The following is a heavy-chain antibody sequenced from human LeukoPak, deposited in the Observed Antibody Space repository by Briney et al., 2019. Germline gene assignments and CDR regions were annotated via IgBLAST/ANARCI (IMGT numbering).Heavy chain of an antibody. Sequence: GGSLRLSCAASGFTFSDYAMSWVRQAPGKGLEWVSVISGSGGSTYYTDSVKGRFTISRDNSKNTLYLQMNSLRAEDTAVYYCAKLRLFVSSGWLTDFDYWGQGTLVTVSS. CDR2: ISGSGGST. CDR1: GFTFSDYA. D-gene: IGHD6-19*01. J-gene: IGHJ4*02. CDR3: AKLRLFVSSGWLTDFDY. V-gene: IGHV3-23*01.